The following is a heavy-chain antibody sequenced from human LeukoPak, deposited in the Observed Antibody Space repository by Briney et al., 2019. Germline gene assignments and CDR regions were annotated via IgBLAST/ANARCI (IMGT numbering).Heavy chain of an antibody. J-gene: IGHJ5*02. CDR1: GGSISIGGYY. D-gene: IGHD2-15*01. Sequence: SQTLSLTCTVSGGSISIGGYYWSWIRQPPGKGLGWNVEINQGGGTRYNPSRKSPATISVDTSTKPFSLTLTSVTAADTAVYSCARHRVILGYCSGGSRYSWFDPWGQGTLVTVS. CDR2: INQGGGT. V-gene: IGHV4-31*01. CDR3: ARHRVILGYCSGGSRYSWFDP.